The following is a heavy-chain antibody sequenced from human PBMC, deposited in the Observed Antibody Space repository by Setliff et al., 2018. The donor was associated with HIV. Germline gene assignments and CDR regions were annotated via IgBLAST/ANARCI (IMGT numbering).Heavy chain of an antibody. V-gene: IGHV4-34*10. J-gene: IGHJ4*02. D-gene: IGHD2-2*01. CDR1: GGSFSDDS. CDR3: ARLSCSSNSCPFDY. CDR2: VYYSGTT. Sequence: SETLSLTCAVYGGSFSDDSWNWIRQPPEKGLEWIGSVYYSGTTYYNPSLKSRLRMSVDTSKNQFTLKVISMTAADTAVYYCARLSCSSNSCPFDYWVQGTLVTV.